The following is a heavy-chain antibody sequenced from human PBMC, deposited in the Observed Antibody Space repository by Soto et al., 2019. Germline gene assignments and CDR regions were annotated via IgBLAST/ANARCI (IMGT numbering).Heavy chain of an antibody. CDR2: ICYDGNTK. D-gene: IGHD1-26*01. Sequence: QVQLVESGGGVVQPGRSLRLSCEASGFLFNNYGMHWVRQAPGKGLEWVAVICYDGNTKYYADSVKGRFTIYRHNSKNRLYLQMKSLRAVYTAVYYCAKETLGGGSYDSWDYWGQGTLFTVSS. V-gene: IGHV3-33*06. CDR3: AKETLGGGSYDSWDY. CDR1: GFLFNNYG. J-gene: IGHJ4*02.